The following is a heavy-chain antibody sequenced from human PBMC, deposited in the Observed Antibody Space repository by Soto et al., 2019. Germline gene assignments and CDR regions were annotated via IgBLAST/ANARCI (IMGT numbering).Heavy chain of an antibody. D-gene: IGHD3-22*01. CDR3: ARETVTYYYDSSGSPPYYFDY. CDR2: IYHSGST. V-gene: IGHV4-38-2*02. J-gene: IGHJ4*02. CDR1: GYSISSGYY. Sequence: KPSETLSLTCAVSGYSISSGYYWGWIRQPPGKGLEWIGSIYHSGSTYYNPSLKSRVTISVDTSKNQFSLKLSSVTAADTAVYYCARETVTYYYDSSGSPPYYFDYWGQGTLVTVSS.